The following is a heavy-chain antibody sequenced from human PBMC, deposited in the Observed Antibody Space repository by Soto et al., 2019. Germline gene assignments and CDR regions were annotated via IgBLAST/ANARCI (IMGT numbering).Heavy chain of an antibody. J-gene: IGHJ1*01. V-gene: IGHV4-30-4*01. CDR1: GASINSGDYY. CDR3: ARDFGRCTDDNCDMF. D-gene: IGHD1-1*01. CDR2: IYYSGTT. Sequence: QMQLQESVPGLVKPSQTLSLTCTISGASINSGDYYWSWIRQPPGKGLEWIGYIYYSGTTHFNASLKSRVTISIDRSKYQFSLKMSSVIAADTAMYYCARDFGRCTDDNCDMFWGQGTLVTVSS.